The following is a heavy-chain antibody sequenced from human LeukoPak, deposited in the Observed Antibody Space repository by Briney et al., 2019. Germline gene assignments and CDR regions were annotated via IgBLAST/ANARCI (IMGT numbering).Heavy chain of an antibody. J-gene: IGHJ6*02. Sequence: ASVKVSCKASGGTLSSYGISWVRQAPGQGLEWMGGIIPIFGTANYAQKFQGRVTITADESTSTAYMELGSLRSEDTAVYYCARLDEYSSSSRYYGMDVWGQGTTVTVSS. V-gene: IGHV1-69*13. CDR3: ARLDEYSSSSRYYGMDV. CDR1: GGTLSSYG. CDR2: IIPIFGTA. D-gene: IGHD6-6*01.